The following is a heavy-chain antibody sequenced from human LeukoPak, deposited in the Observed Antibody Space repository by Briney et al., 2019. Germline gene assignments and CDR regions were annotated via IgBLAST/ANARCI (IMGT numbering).Heavy chain of an antibody. D-gene: IGHD3-3*01. V-gene: IGHV3-23*01. CDR1: GLTFSNYA. CDR2: ISGSGGYT. Sequence: GGSLRLSCAASGLTFSNYAMSWVRQAPGKGLEWVSGISGSGGYTYYADSVKGRFTISRDNSKNSLYLQMDSLRAEDTAIYYCAKDPYYDFWSGYYYFDYWGQGTLVTVSS. J-gene: IGHJ4*02. CDR3: AKDPYYDFWSGYYYFDY.